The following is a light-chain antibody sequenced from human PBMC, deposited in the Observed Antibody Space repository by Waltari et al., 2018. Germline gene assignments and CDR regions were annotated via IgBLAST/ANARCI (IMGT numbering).Light chain of an antibody. J-gene: IGLJ1*01. CDR2: DVT. CDR3: SSYTTSSTVYV. CDR1: SSDVGTYDY. Sequence: QSALTQPASVSGSPGQSITISCTGTSSDVGTYDYVSWYQQHPGKAPKLMIYDVTKRPSGVANRFSCSKSGNPASLTISGLQAEDDADYYCSSYTTSSTVYVFGTGTKVTVL. V-gene: IGLV2-14*03.